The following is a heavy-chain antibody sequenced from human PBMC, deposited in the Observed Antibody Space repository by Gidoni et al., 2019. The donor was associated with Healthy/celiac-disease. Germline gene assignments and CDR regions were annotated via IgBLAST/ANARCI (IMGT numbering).Heavy chain of an antibody. J-gene: IGHJ6*02. CDR2: INPNSGGT. CDR3: ARGWLTDYYYYGMDV. D-gene: IGHD5-18*01. Sequence: QVQLVQSGAEVKKPGASVKLSCPASGYTFTGYYMHGVRQAPGQGLEWMGWINPNSGGTNYAQKVQGRVTMTRDTSISTAYMELSRLRSDDTAVYYCARGWLTDYYYYGMDVWGQGTTVTVSS. CDR1: GYTFTGYY. V-gene: IGHV1-2*02.